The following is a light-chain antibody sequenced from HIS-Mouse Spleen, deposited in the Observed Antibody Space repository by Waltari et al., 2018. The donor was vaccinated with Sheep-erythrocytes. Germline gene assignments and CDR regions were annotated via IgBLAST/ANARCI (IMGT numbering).Light chain of an antibody. CDR3: QAWDSSIVV. J-gene: IGLJ2*01. CDR1: KLGDKY. CDR2: QDT. Sequence: SSELTQPPSVSVSPGQTASITCSGDKLGDKYACWYQQKPGQSPVLVIYQDTKRPSGIAGRFVGSNSGDTATLTISGTQAMDEADYYCQAWDSSIVVFGGGTKLTVL. V-gene: IGLV3-1*01.